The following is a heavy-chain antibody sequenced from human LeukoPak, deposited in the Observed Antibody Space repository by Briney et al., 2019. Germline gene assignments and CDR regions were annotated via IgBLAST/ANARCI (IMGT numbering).Heavy chain of an antibody. V-gene: IGHV4-59*08. J-gene: IGHJ4*02. D-gene: IGHD3-10*01. CDR3: ARLLAGSGVDY. Sequence: SETLSLTCTVSGGSISSYYWSWIRQPPGKGLEWIGYIYYSGSTNYNPSLKSRVTISVDTSKNQFSLKLSSVTAADTAVYYCARLLAGSGVDYWGQGTLVTVSS. CDR1: GGSISSYY. CDR2: IYYSGST.